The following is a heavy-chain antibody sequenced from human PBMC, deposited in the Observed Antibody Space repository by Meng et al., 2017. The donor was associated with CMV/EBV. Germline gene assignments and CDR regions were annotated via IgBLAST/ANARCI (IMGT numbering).Heavy chain of an antibody. CDR1: GGTFSSYA. CDR3: ARDRYQLLVSVGRFNWFDP. J-gene: IGHJ5*02. Sequence: SVKVSCKASGGTFSSYAISWVRQAPGQGLEWMGGINPIFGTANYAQKFQGRVTITTDESTSTAYMELSSLRSEDTAVYYCARDRYQLLVSVGRFNWFDPWGQGTLVTVSS. V-gene: IGHV1-69*05. CDR2: INPIFGTA. D-gene: IGHD2-2*01.